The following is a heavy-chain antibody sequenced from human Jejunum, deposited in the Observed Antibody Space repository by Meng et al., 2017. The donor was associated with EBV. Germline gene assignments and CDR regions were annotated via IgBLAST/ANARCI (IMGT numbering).Heavy chain of an antibody. CDR2: IYYTGRT. V-gene: IGHV4-4*02. J-gene: IGHJ5*02. Sequence: QVQWRGSGPGLVQPSGTLPLTCAVSGASISSSHWWSWVRQAPGEGLEWIGEIYYTGRTNYNPSLKSRVSMSIDKSKNQFSLNLNSVTVADTAVYYCATSMSGYSYGYSWGQGTLVTVSS. D-gene: IGHD5-12*01. CDR3: ATSMSGYSYGYS. CDR1: GASISSSHW.